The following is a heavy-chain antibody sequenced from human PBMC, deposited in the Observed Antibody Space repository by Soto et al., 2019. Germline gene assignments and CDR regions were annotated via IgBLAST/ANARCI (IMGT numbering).Heavy chain of an antibody. D-gene: IGHD2-2*02. CDR1: GYTFTSYG. Sequence: ASGKVSCNASGYTFTSYGISWVRQAPGQGLELMGWISAYNGNTNYAQKLQGRVTMTTDTSTSTAYMELRSLRSDDTAVYYCARGYCSSTSCYRPAGYYYYYGMDVWGQGTTVTVYS. CDR3: ARGYCSSTSCYRPAGYYYYYGMDV. CDR2: ISAYNGNT. J-gene: IGHJ6*02. V-gene: IGHV1-18*01.